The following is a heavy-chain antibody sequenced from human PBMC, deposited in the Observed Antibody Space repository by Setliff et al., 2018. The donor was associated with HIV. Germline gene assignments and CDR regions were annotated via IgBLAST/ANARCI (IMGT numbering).Heavy chain of an antibody. Sequence: SLRLSCAASGFSSNAIYWVRQAPGKGLEWVTVISSDGGESHYADSVRGRFIISRDNSKSTVYLEMNSLTFDDTAMYYCASGHLKVGDAFHIWGQGTMVTVSS. CDR1: GFSSNA. CDR3: ASGHLKVGDAFHI. J-gene: IGHJ3*02. V-gene: IGHV3-30*01. D-gene: IGHD1-26*01. CDR2: ISSDGGES.